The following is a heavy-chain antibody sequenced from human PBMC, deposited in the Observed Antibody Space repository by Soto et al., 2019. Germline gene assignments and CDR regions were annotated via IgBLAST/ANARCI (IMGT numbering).Heavy chain of an antibody. D-gene: IGHD3-3*01. CDR1: GGSISSYY. CDR2: IYTSGST. V-gene: IGHV4-4*07. CDR3: AREELVTIFGVVTQNWFDP. J-gene: IGHJ5*02. Sequence: PSETLSLTCTVSGGSISSYYWSWIRHPAGKGLEWIGRIYTSGSTNYNPSLKSRVTMSVDTSKNQFSLKLSSVTAADTAVYYCAREELVTIFGVVTQNWFDPWGQGTLVTVSS.